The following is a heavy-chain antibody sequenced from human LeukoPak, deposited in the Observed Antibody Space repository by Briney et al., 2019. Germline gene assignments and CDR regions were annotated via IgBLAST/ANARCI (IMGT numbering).Heavy chain of an antibody. CDR2: IYYSGST. Sequence: SETLSLTCTVSGGSISSGGYYWSWIRQHPGVGLEWIGYIYYSGSTYYNPSLRSRVSISVDTSKNQFSLSLSSVTAADTAIYYCATSGRGNNYGSDYWGQGTLVTVSS. D-gene: IGHD5-18*01. J-gene: IGHJ4*02. V-gene: IGHV4-31*03. CDR1: GGSISSGGYY. CDR3: ATSGRGNNYGSDY.